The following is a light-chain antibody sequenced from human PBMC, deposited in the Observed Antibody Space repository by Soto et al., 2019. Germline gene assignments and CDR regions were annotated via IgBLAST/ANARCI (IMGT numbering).Light chain of an antibody. CDR3: SSYTTRNTLV. V-gene: IGLV2-14*01. Sequence: QSALTQPASVSGSPGQSITISCTGTSSDVGAYDFVSWYQHSPGKAPKLVTFDVTHRPPGISDRFSGSKSANTASLTISGLQAADEAFYYCSSYTTRNTLVFGGGTKVTVL. J-gene: IGLJ2*01. CDR1: SSDVGAYDF. CDR2: DVT.